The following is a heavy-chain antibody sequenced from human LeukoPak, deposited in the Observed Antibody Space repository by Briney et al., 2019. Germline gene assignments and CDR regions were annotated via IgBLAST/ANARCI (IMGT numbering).Heavy chain of an antibody. D-gene: IGHD3-10*01. V-gene: IGHV3-33*08. CDR3: ARNRPGWCGDY. CDR1: GFTFSSYG. J-gene: IGHJ4*02. CDR2: ICYDGGNK. Sequence: GGSLRLSCAASGFTFSSYGMHWVRQAPGKGLEWVAVICYDGGNKYYADSVKGRFTISRDNSKNTLYLQMNSLRAEDTAVYYCARNRPGWCGDYWGQGTLVTVSS.